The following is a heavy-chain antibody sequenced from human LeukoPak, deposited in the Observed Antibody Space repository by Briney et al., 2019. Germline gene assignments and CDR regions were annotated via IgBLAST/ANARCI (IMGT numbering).Heavy chain of an antibody. CDR2: ISSSSSYI. CDR3: ARGATVTQNY. J-gene: IGHJ4*02. D-gene: IGHD4-17*01. Sequence: GGSLRLSCAASGFTFSSYIMNSVRQAPGKGLEWVSSISSSSSYIYYADSVKGRFTISRDNAKNSLYLQMNSLTAEDTAVYYCARGATVTQNYWGQGTLVTVSS. CDR1: GFTFSSYI. V-gene: IGHV3-21*01.